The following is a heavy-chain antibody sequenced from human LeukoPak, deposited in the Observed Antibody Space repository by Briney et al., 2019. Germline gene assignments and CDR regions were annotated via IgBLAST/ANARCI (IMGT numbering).Heavy chain of an antibody. Sequence: GGSLRLSCAASGFTFSSYGMHWVRQAPGKGLEWVAVISYDGSNKYYADSVKGRFTISRDNSKNTLYLQMNSLRAEDTAVYYCAKDEPRHMDVWGKGTTVTVSS. CDR2: ISYDGSNK. D-gene: IGHD1-14*01. V-gene: IGHV3-30*18. J-gene: IGHJ6*03. CDR3: AKDEPRHMDV. CDR1: GFTFSSYG.